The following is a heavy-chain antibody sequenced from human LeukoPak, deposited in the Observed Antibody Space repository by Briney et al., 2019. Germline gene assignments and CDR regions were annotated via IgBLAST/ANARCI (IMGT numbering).Heavy chain of an antibody. CDR2: INPSGGST. J-gene: IGHJ3*02. CDR1: GYAFTSYY. V-gene: IGHV1-46*01. D-gene: IGHD3-22*01. CDR3: ARDYYDSSGYDAVDAFDI. Sequence: ASVKVSCKASGYAFTSYYMHWVRQAPGQGLEWMGIINPSGGSTSYAQKFQGRVTMTRDMSTSTVYMELSSLRSEDTAVYYCARDYYDSSGYDAVDAFDIWGQGTMVTVSS.